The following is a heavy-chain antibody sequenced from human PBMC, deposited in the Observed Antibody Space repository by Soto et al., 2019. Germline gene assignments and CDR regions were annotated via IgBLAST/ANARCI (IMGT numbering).Heavy chain of an antibody. CDR2: ISYDGSNK. J-gene: IGHJ4*02. CDR3: AKXXXXXGDCYFGY. V-gene: IGHV3-30*18. CDR1: GFTFSSYG. D-gene: IGHD2-21*02. Sequence: QVQLVESGGGVVQPGRSLRLSCAASGFTFSSYGMHWVRQAPGKGLEWVAVISYDGSNKYYADSVKGRFTISRDNSKNTLYLPMNXXRXXDXAVYXCAKXXXXXGDCYFGYWGQGTLVTVSS.